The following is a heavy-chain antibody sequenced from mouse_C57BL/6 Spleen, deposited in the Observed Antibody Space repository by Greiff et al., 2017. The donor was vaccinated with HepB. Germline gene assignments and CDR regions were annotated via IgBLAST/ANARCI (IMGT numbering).Heavy chain of an antibody. V-gene: IGHV1-4*01. CDR2: INPSSGYT. D-gene: IGHD2-4*01. CDR1: GYTFTSYT. CDR3: ASQGDYDVGAMDY. J-gene: IGHJ4*01. Sequence: QVQLKESGAELARPGASVKMSCKASGYTFTSYTMHWVKQRPGQGLEWIGYINPSSGYTKYNQKFKDKATLTADKSSSTAYMQLSSLTSEDSAVYYCASQGDYDVGAMDYWGQGTSVTVSS.